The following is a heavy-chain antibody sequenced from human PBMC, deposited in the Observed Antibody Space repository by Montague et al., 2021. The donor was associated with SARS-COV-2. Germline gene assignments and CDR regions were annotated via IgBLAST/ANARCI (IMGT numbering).Heavy chain of an antibody. CDR2: IYNSGTT. J-gene: IGHJ5*02. V-gene: IGHV4-39*01. D-gene: IGHD4-17*01. Sequence: SETLSLTCTVSGGSISCRNYYWGWIRQAPGKGLDWIGTIYNSGTTYYNPSLKSRLTISIDTSKNQFSLKLTSVTAADTAVYYCARHRNYGDHALDNWFHPWGQGTLVTVSS. CDR3: ARHRNYGDHALDNWFHP. CDR1: GGSISCRNYY.